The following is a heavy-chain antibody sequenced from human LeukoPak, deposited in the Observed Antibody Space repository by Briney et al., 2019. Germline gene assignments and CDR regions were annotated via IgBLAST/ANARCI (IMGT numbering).Heavy chain of an antibody. V-gene: IGHV3-30-3*01. CDR1: GFTFSSYA. CDR3: AKALTPYCSSTSCYVTDY. CDR2: ISYDGSNK. D-gene: IGHD2-2*01. J-gene: IGHJ4*02. Sequence: GGSLRLSCAASGFTFSSYAMHWVRQAPGKGLEWVAVISYDGSNKYYADSVKGRFTISRDNSKNTLYLQMNSLRAEDTAVYYCAKALTPYCSSTSCYVTDYWGQGTLVTVSS.